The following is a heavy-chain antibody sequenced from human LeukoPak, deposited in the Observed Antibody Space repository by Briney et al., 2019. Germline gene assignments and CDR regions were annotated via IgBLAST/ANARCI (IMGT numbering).Heavy chain of an antibody. CDR2: IYHSGSN. D-gene: IGHD3/OR15-3a*01. Sequence: SETLSLTCTVSGGSISSYYWSWIRQPPGKGLEWIGYIYHSGSNDYNPSLKSRVTISLDMSKNHFSLTLSSVTAADTAVYYCARGTDWLPQYWGQGTLVTVSS. CDR3: ARGTDWLPQY. V-gene: IGHV4-4*09. CDR1: GGSISSYY. J-gene: IGHJ4*02.